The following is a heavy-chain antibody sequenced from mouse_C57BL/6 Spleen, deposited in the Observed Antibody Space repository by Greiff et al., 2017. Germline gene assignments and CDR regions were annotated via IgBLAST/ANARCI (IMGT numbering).Heavy chain of an antibody. Sequence: VQLQQSGPGLVQPSQSLSITCTVSGFSLTSYGVHWVRQSPGKGLEWLGVIWSGGSTDYTAAFISRLSISKDNSKSQVFFKMNSRQTDDTAIYYCARRWYAKDYGGQGTSVTVSS. CDR2: IWSGGST. J-gene: IGHJ4*01. CDR3: ARRWYAKDY. D-gene: IGHD2-3*01. CDR1: GFSLTSYG. V-gene: IGHV2-2*01.